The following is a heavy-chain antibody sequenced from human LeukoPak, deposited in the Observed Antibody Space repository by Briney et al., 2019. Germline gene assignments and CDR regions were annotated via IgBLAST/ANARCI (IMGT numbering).Heavy chain of an antibody. Sequence: GGSLRLSCAASGFTFSSYAMSWVRQAPGKGLEWVSAISGSGGSTYYADSVKGRFTISRDNSKNTMYLQMKSLRAEDTAVYYCAKGLWRDGYNPEYFQHWGQGTLVTVSS. D-gene: IGHD5-24*01. J-gene: IGHJ1*01. V-gene: IGHV3-23*01. CDR3: AKGLWRDGYNPEYFQH. CDR2: ISGSGGST. CDR1: GFTFSSYA.